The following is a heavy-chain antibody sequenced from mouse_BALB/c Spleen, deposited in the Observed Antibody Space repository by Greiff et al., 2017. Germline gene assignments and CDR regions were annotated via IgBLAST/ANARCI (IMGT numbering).Heavy chain of an antibody. CDR2: IWAGGST. J-gene: IGHJ4*01. D-gene: IGHD2-4*01. V-gene: IGHV2-9*02. Sequence: VQLVESGPGLVAPSQSLSITCTVSGFSLTSYGVHWVRQPPGKGLEWLGVIWAGGSTNYNSALMSRLSISKDNSKSQVFLKMNSLQTDDTAMYYCARDPPYDYDYAMDYWGQGTSVTVSS. CDR1: GFSLTSYG. CDR3: ARDPPYDYDYAMDY.